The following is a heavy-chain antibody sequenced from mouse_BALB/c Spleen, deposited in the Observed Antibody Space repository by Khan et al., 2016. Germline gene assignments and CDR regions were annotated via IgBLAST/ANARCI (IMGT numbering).Heavy chain of an antibody. Sequence: EVELVESGGGLVQPGGSLKLSCATSGFTFSDSYMYWVRQTPEKRLEWVAYISNGGARTYYPDTVKGRFTISRDNAKNTLYLPMSRLSAEDTVMYYCARHGNVGSSSFPYWGQGTLVTGSA. CDR1: GFTFSDSY. CDR2: ISNGGART. J-gene: IGHJ3*01. D-gene: IGHD1-1*01. V-gene: IGHV5-12*02. CDR3: ARHGNVGSSSFPY.